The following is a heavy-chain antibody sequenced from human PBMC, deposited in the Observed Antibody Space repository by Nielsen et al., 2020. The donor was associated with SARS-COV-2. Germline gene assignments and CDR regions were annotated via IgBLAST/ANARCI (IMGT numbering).Heavy chain of an antibody. V-gene: IGHV3-23*01. Sequence: GESLKISCAVSGFTFSTYAMSWVRQAPGKGLEWVSSISGSGGTTYYADSVKGRLTISRDNSKSTLYLQMNNLRAEDTAVYYCASRYCSGGSCYPDAFDIWGQGTMVTVSS. D-gene: IGHD2-15*01. CDR2: ISGSGGTT. CDR3: ASRYCSGGSCYPDAFDI. CDR1: GFTFSTYA. J-gene: IGHJ3*02.